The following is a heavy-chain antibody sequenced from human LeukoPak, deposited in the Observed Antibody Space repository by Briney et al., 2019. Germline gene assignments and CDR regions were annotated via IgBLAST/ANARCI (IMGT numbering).Heavy chain of an antibody. CDR2: VYASGST. CDR3: ARDQSGFGGHNNDAFDI. CDR1: GGSISNYY. J-gene: IGHJ3*02. D-gene: IGHD3-16*01. V-gene: IGHV4-4*07. Sequence: SETLSLTCTVSGGSISNYYWNWIRQPAGKGLEWVGRVYASGSTRYNPSFNSRVTMSAETSKSQVSLKMTSVTAADTAVYFCARDQSGFGGHNNDAFDIWGQGTMVTVSS.